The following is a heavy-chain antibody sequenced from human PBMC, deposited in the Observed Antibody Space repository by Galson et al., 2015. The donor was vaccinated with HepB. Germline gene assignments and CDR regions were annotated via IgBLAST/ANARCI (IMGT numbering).Heavy chain of an antibody. V-gene: IGHV4-34*01. CDR3: ARGRGVPAAMGSAMRYFDL. Sequence: SETLSLTCAVYGGSFSGYYWSWIRQPPGKGLEWIGEINHSGSTNYNPSLKSRVTISVDTSKNQFSLKLSSVTAADTAVYYCARGRGVPAAMGSAMRYFDLWGRGTLVTVSS. CDR2: INHSGST. D-gene: IGHD2-2*01. J-gene: IGHJ2*01. CDR1: GGSFSGYY.